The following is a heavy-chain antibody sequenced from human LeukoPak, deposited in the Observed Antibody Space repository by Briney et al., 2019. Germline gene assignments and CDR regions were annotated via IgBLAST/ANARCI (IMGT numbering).Heavy chain of an antibody. CDR3: VSFYETY. J-gene: IGHJ4*02. CDR2: IKHDGSEK. D-gene: IGHD2/OR15-2a*01. Sequence: GGSLRLSCAASGFTFRSYWMSWVRQAPGKGLEWVANIKHDGSEKYYVDSVKGRFTVSRDNAKNSLYLQVNSLRAEDTAVYYCVSFYETYWGRGTLVTVSS. V-gene: IGHV3-7*01. CDR1: GFTFRSYW.